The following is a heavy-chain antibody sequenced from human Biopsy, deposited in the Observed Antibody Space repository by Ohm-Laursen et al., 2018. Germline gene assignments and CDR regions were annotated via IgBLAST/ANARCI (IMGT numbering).Heavy chain of an antibody. D-gene: IGHD3-3*01. Sequence: PSQTLSLTCTVSGASMTGYFWTWVRQPAGKGLEWIGHIYTIGDTTYNPSLESRVTMPLDTSKNQFSLKMTSLTAADTAVYFCAREDEGLLRALDLWGQGTMVTVSS. CDR3: AREDEGLLRALDL. V-gene: IGHV4-4*07. CDR1: GASMTGYF. CDR2: IYTIGDT. J-gene: IGHJ3*01.